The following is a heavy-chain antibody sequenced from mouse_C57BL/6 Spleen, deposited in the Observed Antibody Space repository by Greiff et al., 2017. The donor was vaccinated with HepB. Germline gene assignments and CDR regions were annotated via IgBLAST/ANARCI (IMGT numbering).Heavy chain of an antibody. CDR3: TTEIYYGKGEYYFDY. J-gene: IGHJ2*01. V-gene: IGHV14-4*01. D-gene: IGHD2-1*01. CDR2: IDPENGDT. Sequence: VQLQQSGAELVRPGASVKLSCTASGFNIKDDYMHWVKQRPEQGLEWIGWIDPENGDTEYASKFQGKATITADTSSNTAYLQLSSLTSEDTAVYYCTTEIYYGKGEYYFDYWGQGTTLTVSS. CDR1: GFNIKDDY.